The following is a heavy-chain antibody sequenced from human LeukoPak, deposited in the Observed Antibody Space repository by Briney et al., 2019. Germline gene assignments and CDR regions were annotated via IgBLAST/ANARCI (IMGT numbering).Heavy chain of an antibody. D-gene: IGHD3-9*01. J-gene: IGHJ4*02. CDR2: IYHSGST. V-gene: IGHV4-30-4*01. Sequence: PPQTLSLTCSVSGGSISSGDYFWTWIRQPPGKGLEWIGHIYHSGSTYYNPSLKSRVTISVDTSRDQFSLKLISVTAADTAVYYCARLPSLTGYYGVLIHQWGQGTLVTVSS. CDR3: ARLPSLTGYYGVLIHQ. CDR1: GGSISSGDYF.